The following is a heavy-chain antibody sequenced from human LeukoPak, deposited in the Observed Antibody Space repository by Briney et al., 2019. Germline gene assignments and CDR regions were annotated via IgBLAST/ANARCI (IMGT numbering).Heavy chain of an antibody. CDR2: INPNSGGT. CDR1: GYTFTAYY. CDR3: ARGNQLFDY. V-gene: IGHV1-2*02. J-gene: IGHJ4*02. Sequence: AAVTVSFMASGYTFTAYYMHWVRQAPGQGREGMGWINPNSGGTNYAQKFQGRVTMTRDTSISTAYMELSRLRSDDTAVYYCARGNQLFDYWGQGTLVTVSS. D-gene: IGHD2-2*01.